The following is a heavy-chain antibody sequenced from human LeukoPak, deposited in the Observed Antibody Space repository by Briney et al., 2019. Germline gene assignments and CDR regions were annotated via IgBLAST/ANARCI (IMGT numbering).Heavy chain of an antibody. CDR2: INPNSGGT. V-gene: IGHV1-2*02. Sequence: GASVKVSCKASGYTFTGYYMQWVRQAPGQGLEWMGWINPNSGGTNYAQKFQGRVTMTRDTSISTAYMELSRLRSDDTAVYYCARASGCSSTSCYMGGRYYYYYYMDVWGKGTTVTVSS. CDR1: GYTFTGYY. D-gene: IGHD2-2*02. J-gene: IGHJ6*03. CDR3: ARASGCSSTSCYMGGRYYYYYYMDV.